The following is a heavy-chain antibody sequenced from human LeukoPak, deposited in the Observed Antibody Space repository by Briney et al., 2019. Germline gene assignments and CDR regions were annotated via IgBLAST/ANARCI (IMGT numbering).Heavy chain of an antibody. CDR1: DGSISSYY. V-gene: IGHV4-4*07. CDR2: IYDTGST. J-gene: IGHJ1*01. Sequence: PSETPSLTCTVSDGSISSYYWSWIRQPAGKGLEWIGRIYDTGSTNYNPSLKSRVTMSVDTSKNQFSLKLRSVTAADTAVYYCAMGPIHYYDSSGYYPGYFQHWGQGTLVTVCS. CDR3: AMGPIHYYDSSGYYPGYFQH. D-gene: IGHD3-22*01.